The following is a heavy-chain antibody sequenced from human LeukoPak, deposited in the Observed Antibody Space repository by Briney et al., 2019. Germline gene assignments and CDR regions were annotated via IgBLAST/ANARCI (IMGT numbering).Heavy chain of an antibody. J-gene: IGHJ4*02. CDR2: ISAGGDNA. D-gene: IGHD1-26*01. V-gene: IGHV3-23*01. Sequence: GGSLRLSCAASGFTFSSYAMNWIRQAPGRGLEWVSGISAGGDNAHYADSVKGRFTISRDNSKNTLFLQMNSLRAEDTAVYYCAKDTRAGGWGQETLVTVSS. CDR3: AKDTRAGG. CDR1: GFTFSSYA.